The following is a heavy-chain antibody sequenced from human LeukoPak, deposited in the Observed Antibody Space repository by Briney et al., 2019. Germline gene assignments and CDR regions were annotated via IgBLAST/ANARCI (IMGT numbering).Heavy chain of an antibody. D-gene: IGHD3/OR15-3a*01. CDR3: ARQRDFGLGHFDY. V-gene: IGHV4-34*01. J-gene: IGHJ4*02. CDR2: INHSGST. CDR1: GGSFSGYY. Sequence: SETLSLTCAVYGGSFSGYYWSWIRQPPGKGLEWIGGINHSGSTNYNPSLKSRVTTSVDTSKNQFSLKLSSVTTADTAVYYCARQRDFGLGHFDYWGQGTLVTVSS.